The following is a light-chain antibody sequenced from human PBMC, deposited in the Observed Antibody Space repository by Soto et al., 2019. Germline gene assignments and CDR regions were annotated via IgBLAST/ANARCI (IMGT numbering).Light chain of an antibody. CDR3: QQYNNWPPLT. J-gene: IGKJ4*01. CDR2: GAS. CDR1: QSVSSN. V-gene: IGKV3D-15*01. Sequence: EIVMTQSPATLSVSAGERVTLSCRASQSVSSNLAWYQQKPGQAPRLLIYGASTRATGIPARFSGSGSGTDFTLTISSLQSEDFAVYYCQQYNNWPPLTFGGGTKVEIK.